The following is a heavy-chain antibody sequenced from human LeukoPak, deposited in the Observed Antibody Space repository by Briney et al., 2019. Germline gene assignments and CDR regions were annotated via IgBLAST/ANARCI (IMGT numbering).Heavy chain of an antibody. Sequence: GGPLRLSCAASGFTFSSYDMHWVRQATGKGLEWVSAIGTAGDTYYPGSVKGRFTISRENAKNSLYLQMNSLRAGDTAVYYCARSSPYYYDSSGRLNDAFDIWGQGTMVTVSS. CDR3: ARSSPYYYDSSGRLNDAFDI. D-gene: IGHD3-22*01. V-gene: IGHV3-13*01. CDR1: GFTFSSYD. CDR2: IGTAGDT. J-gene: IGHJ3*02.